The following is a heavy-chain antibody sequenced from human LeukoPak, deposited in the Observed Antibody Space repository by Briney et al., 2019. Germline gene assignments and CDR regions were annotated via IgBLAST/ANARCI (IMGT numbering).Heavy chain of an antibody. CDR2: IYRSGAT. D-gene: IGHD3-22*01. J-gene: IGHJ4*02. CDR3: ARNSGYSDLNY. V-gene: IGHV4-4*02. Sequence: SETLSLTCAVSGDSFSGNNYWTWVRQPPGRGLEWIGEIYRSGATNYNPSLTSRVTVSQDKSKNQFSLKLNSVTAADTAIYYCARNSGYSDLNYWGQGVLVTVSS. CDR1: GDSFSGNNY.